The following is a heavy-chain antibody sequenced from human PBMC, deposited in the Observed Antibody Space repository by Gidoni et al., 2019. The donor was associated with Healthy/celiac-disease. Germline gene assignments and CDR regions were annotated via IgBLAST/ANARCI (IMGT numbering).Heavy chain of an antibody. CDR3: ANGVTTSRNFDY. V-gene: IGHV4-34*01. CDR1: GGSFSGYY. CDR2: NNHSGST. Sequence: QVQLQQWGAGLLKPSETLSLTCAGYGGSFSGYYWSWIRQPPGKGLEWIGENNHSGSTNYNPSLKSRVTISVDTSKNQFSLKLSSVTAADTAVYYCANGVTTSRNFDYWGQGTLVTVSS. D-gene: IGHD4-17*01. J-gene: IGHJ4*02.